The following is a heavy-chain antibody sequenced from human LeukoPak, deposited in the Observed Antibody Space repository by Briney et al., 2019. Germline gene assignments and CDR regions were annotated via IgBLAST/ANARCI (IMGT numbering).Heavy chain of an antibody. Sequence: GASVKVSCKASGYTFINYGISWVRQAPGQGLKWMGRISAYNGNTNYAQKLQGRVTMTTDTSTSTAYMELRSLRSDDTAVYYCARDSIGSGWTPWGQGTLVTVSS. CDR3: ARDSIGSGWTP. CDR1: GYTFINYG. CDR2: ISAYNGNT. V-gene: IGHV1-18*01. D-gene: IGHD6-19*01. J-gene: IGHJ5*02.